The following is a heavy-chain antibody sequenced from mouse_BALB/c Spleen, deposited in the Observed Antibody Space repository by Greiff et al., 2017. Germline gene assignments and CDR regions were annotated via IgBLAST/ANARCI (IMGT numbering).Heavy chain of an antibody. CDR3: AREGPCDYDSSAYAMDY. V-gene: IGHV1S81*02. J-gene: IGHJ4*01. CDR2: INPSNGRT. D-gene: IGHD1-1*01. Sequence: QVQLQQPGAELVKPGASVKLSCKASGYTFTSYWMHWVKQRPGQGLEWIGEINPSNGRTNYNEKFKSKATLTVDKTSSTAYMQLSSLTSEDSAVYYCAREGPCDYDSSAYAMDYWGQGTSVTVSS. CDR1: GYTFTSYW.